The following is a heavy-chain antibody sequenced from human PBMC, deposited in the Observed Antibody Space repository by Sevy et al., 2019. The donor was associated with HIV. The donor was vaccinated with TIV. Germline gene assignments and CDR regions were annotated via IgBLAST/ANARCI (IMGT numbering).Heavy chain of an antibody. D-gene: IGHD3-22*01. CDR3: ASHNYSDRSGYYYPVWFDY. J-gene: IGHJ4*02. CDR2: IFFSGSP. V-gene: IGHV4-39*01. Sequence: SETLSLTCTVSSGSISSSTYYWAWIRQPPGKGLEWIGSIFFSGSPYYNPSLQSRLTISVDTSKNQFSLKLSSVTAADTAVYYCASHNYSDRSGYYYPVWFDYWGRGTLVTVSS. CDR1: SGSISSSTYY.